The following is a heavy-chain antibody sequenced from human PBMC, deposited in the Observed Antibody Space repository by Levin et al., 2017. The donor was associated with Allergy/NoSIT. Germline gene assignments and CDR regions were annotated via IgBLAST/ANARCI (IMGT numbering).Heavy chain of an antibody. J-gene: IGHJ6*03. CDR1: GYTFTGYY. V-gene: IGHV1-2*06. D-gene: IGHD3-3*01. CDR3: ARELRFLEWSQGGYYYYMDV. CDR2: INPNSGGT. Sequence: ASVKVSCKASGYTFTGYYMHWVRQAPGQGLEWMGRINPNSGGTNYAQKFQGRVTMTRDTSISTAYMELSRLRSDDTAVYYCARELRFLEWSQGGYYYYMDVWGKGTTVTVSS.